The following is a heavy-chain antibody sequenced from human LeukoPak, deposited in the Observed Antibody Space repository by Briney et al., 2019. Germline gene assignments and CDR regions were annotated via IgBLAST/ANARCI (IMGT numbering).Heavy chain of an antibody. CDR3: AKNIAAAGMGLDY. V-gene: IGHV3-23*01. J-gene: IGHJ4*02. CDR1: GFTFSSYA. D-gene: IGHD6-13*01. Sequence: GGSLRLSCAASGFTFSSYAMSWVRQAPGKGLEWVLAISGSGGSTYYADSVKGRFTISRDNSKNTLYLQMNSLRAEDTAVYYCAKNIAAAGMGLDYWGQGTLVTVSS. CDR2: ISGSGGST.